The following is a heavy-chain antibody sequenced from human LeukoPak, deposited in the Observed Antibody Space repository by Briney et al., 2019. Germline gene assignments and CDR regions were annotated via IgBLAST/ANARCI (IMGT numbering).Heavy chain of an antibody. V-gene: IGHV4-59*01. D-gene: IGHD6-6*01. CDR2: IYYSGST. CDR1: GGSISSYY. CDR3: ARAEYSSSPGGDY. Sequence: ASETLSLTCTVSGGSISSYYWSWIRQPPGKGLEWIGYIYYSGSTNYNPSLKSRVTISVDTSKNQFSLKLSSVTAADTAVYYCARAEYSSSPGGDYWGQGTLVTVSS. J-gene: IGHJ4*02.